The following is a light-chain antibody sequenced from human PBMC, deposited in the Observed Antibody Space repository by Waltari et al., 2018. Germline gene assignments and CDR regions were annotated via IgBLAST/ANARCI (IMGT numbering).Light chain of an antibody. CDR2: QDN. J-gene: IGLJ2*01. CDR3: AAWDNSTFVL. Sequence: SFELPQTPSESVSPGQTASITCPGTQLAGRSFWWYQHKPGQSPVLLIYQDNMRPSGIPERFSGSNSGNTATLTISGTQAMDEADYYCAAWDNSTFVLFGGGTKVTVL. CDR1: QLAGRS. V-gene: IGLV3-1*01.